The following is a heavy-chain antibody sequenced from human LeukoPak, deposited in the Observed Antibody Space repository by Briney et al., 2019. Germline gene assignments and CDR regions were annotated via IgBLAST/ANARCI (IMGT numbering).Heavy chain of an antibody. V-gene: IGHV3-43D*03. CDR2: ISWDGGST. CDR3: AKDIEVGVAGTEGMDV. CDR1: GFTFSSYW. J-gene: IGHJ6*02. D-gene: IGHD6-19*01. Sequence: GGSLRLSCAASGFTFSSYWMSWVRQAPGKGLEWVSLISWDGGSTYYADSVKGRFTISRDNSKNSLYLQMNSLRAEDTALYYCAKDIEVGVAGTEGMDVWGQGTTVTVSS.